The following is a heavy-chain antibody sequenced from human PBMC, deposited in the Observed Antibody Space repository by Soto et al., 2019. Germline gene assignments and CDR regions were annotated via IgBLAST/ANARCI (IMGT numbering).Heavy chain of an antibody. CDR3: ARVTSNSLTYYYGMDV. J-gene: IGHJ6*02. Sequence: SETLSLTCIVSGGSISSYYWSWIRQPAGKGLEWIGRIYTSGSTNYNPSLKSRVTMSVDTSKNQFSLKLSSVTAADTAVYYCARVTSNSLTYYYGMDVWGQGTTVTVSS. CDR2: IYTSGST. D-gene: IGHD2-2*01. V-gene: IGHV4-4*07. CDR1: GGSISSYY.